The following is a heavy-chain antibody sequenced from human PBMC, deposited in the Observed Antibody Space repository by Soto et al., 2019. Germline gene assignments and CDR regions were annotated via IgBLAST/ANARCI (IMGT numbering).Heavy chain of an antibody. J-gene: IGHJ4*02. V-gene: IGHV4-30-4*01. CDR1: GGSISSGDYY. CDR2: IYYSGST. CDR3: ARVVGGYSHLDY. D-gene: IGHD3-22*01. Sequence: QVQLQESGPGLVKPSQTLSLTCTVSGGSISSGDYYWSWIRQPPGKGLEWIGYIYYSGSTYYNPSLKSRVTIQVDTPKTHFPRKLGFLSAATTPGYYCARVVGGYSHLDYWGQGTLVTVSS.